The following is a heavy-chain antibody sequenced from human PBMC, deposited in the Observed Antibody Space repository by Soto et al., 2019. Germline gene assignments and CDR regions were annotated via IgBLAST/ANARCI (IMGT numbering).Heavy chain of an antibody. Sequence: QVQLQESGPGLVKPSGTLSLTCAVSSGSIDTTNWWRWVRKPPGKRLEWIGEIFHSGNTYYNPSLSSRVTISVDTSKNQYSLNLRSVAAADTSVYYCERRTWGMDDWGQGTTVTVSS. CDR2: IFHSGNT. J-gene: IGHJ6*02. D-gene: IGHD1-1*01. CDR3: ERRTWGMDD. V-gene: IGHV4-4*02. CDR1: SGSIDTTNW.